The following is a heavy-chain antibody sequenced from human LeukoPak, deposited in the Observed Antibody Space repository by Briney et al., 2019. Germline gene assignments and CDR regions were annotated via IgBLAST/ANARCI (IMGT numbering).Heavy chain of an antibody. Sequence: GGSLRLSCAASGFTFSSYGMHWVRQAPGKGLEWVAVIWYDGSNKYYADSVKGRFTISRDNSKNTLYLQMNSLRAEDTAVYYCAGYSSSLYGGFDPRGQGTLATVSS. D-gene: IGHD6-13*01. CDR3: AGYSSSLYGGFDP. CDR2: IWYDGSNK. J-gene: IGHJ5*02. V-gene: IGHV3-33*01. CDR1: GFTFSSYG.